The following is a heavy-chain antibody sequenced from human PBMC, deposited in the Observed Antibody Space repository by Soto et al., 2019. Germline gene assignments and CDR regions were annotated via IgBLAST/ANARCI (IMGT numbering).Heavy chain of an antibody. CDR2: ISYDGSSK. Sequence: QVQLVESGGGVVQPGRSLRLSCAASGFTFSSYGMHWVRQAPGKGLEWVAVISYDGSSKYYADSVKGRFTISRDNSKNPLYLQMNSLRPEDTAMYYCARGIYYGDYDCDYWGQGTLVTVSS. CDR3: ARGIYYGDYDCDY. CDR1: GFTFSSYG. J-gene: IGHJ4*02. V-gene: IGHV3-30*03. D-gene: IGHD4-17*01.